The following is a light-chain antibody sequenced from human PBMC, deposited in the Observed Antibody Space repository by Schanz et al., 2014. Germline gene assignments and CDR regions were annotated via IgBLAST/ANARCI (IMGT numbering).Light chain of an antibody. Sequence: QSALTQPASVSGSPGQSITISCTGTSSDVGSYNLVSWYQHHPGKAPKLMIYEGSKRPSGVPDRFSGSKSGNTASLTVSGLQAEDEADYYCSSYGGSHNYVFGTGTKLTVL. CDR2: EGS. V-gene: IGLV2-14*02. CDR1: SSDVGSYNL. CDR3: SSYGGSHNYV. J-gene: IGLJ1*01.